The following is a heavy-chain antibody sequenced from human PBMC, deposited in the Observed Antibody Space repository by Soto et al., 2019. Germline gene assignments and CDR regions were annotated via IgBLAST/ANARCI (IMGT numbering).Heavy chain of an antibody. Sequence: GGSLRLSCATSGFTFSSNWMHWVRQAPGKGLVWVSRINSDGSSTDYADSVKGRFTISRDNGKNTLYLQMNSLTAEDTAVYYCTRFGTYYDTSGFLYWGQGTLVTV. D-gene: IGHD3-22*01. CDR2: INSDGSST. J-gene: IGHJ4*02. CDR3: TRFGTYYDTSGFLY. V-gene: IGHV3-74*01. CDR1: GFTFSSNW.